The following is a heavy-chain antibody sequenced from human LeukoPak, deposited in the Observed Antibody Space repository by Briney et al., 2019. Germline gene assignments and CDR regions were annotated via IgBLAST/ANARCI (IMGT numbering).Heavy chain of an antibody. CDR3: ARHSNWSGGVDWFDP. Sequence: PSETLSLTCTVSGGSISSSSYYWSWLRQPPGKGLEWIAYIHYSGSPNYNPSLKSRVTISIDTSKNQFSLKLNSVTAADTAVYYCARHSNWSGGVDWFDPWGQGTQVTVSS. D-gene: IGHD1-20*01. CDR1: GGSISSSSYY. V-gene: IGHV4-61*05. CDR2: IHYSGSP. J-gene: IGHJ5*02.